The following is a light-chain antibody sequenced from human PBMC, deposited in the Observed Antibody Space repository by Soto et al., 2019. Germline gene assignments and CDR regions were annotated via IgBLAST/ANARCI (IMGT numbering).Light chain of an antibody. CDR2: GAS. J-gene: IGKJ3*01. Sequence: EIVLTQSPGTLSLSQGERATLSCRASQSVSSSYLAWYQQKPGQAPRLLIYGASSRATGIPDRFSGSGSGTDFTLTISRLEPEDFVVYYGQQYAISPLTFGPETKVDIK. CDR3: QQYAISPLT. CDR1: QSVSSSY. V-gene: IGKV3-20*01.